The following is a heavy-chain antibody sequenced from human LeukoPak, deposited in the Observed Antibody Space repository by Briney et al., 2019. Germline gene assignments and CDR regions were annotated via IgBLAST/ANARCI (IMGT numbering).Heavy chain of an antibody. J-gene: IGHJ4*02. Sequence: GASVKVSCKASGYTFTGYYIHWVRQAPGLGLEWMGWINPNSGGTYYAQKFQGRVTMTRDTSISTAYMDLSRLRSDDTAVYYCARATYYYGSGSYRPADYWGQGTLVTVSS. D-gene: IGHD3-10*01. CDR3: ARATYYYGSGSYRPADY. V-gene: IGHV1-2*02. CDR2: INPNSGGT. CDR1: GYTFTGYY.